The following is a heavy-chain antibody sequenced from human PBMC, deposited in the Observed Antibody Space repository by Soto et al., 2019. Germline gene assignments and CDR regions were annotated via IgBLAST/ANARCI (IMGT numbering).Heavy chain of an antibody. V-gene: IGHV3-66*01. CDR2: IYSGGST. D-gene: IGHD3-9*01. Sequence: PGGSLRLSCAASGFTVSSNYMSWVRQAPGKGLEWVSVIYSGGSTYYADSVKGRFTISRDNSKNTLYLQMNSLRAEDTAVYYCARDTHILKGSYYYYMDVWGKGTTVTVSS. J-gene: IGHJ6*03. CDR1: GFTVSSNY. CDR3: ARDTHILKGSYYYYMDV.